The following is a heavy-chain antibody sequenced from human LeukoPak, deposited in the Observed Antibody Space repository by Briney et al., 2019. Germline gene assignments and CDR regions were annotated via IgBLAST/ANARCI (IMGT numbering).Heavy chain of an antibody. J-gene: IGHJ3*02. CDR1: GFTFSSYG. CDR3: ARDGHTYGSGSPGSAFDI. Sequence: GSLRLSCAASGFTFSSYGMHWVRQAPGKGLEWVAVIWYDGSNKYYADSVKGRFTISRDNSKNTLYLQMNSLRAEDTAVYYCARDGHTYGSGSPGSAFDIWGQGTMVTVSS. D-gene: IGHD3-10*01. CDR2: IWYDGSNK. V-gene: IGHV3-33*01.